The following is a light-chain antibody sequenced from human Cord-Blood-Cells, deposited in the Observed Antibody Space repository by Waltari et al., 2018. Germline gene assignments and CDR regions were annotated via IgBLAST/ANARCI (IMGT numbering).Light chain of an antibody. CDR3: QQYDNLPFT. CDR1: QDISNY. CDR2: DAS. Sequence: IQMTQSPSSLSASVGHRVTITCQASQDISNYLNWYQQKPGKAPKLLIYDASNLETGVPSRFSGSGSGTDFTFTISSLQPEDIATYYCQQYDNLPFTFGPGTKVDIK. J-gene: IGKJ3*01. V-gene: IGKV1-33*01.